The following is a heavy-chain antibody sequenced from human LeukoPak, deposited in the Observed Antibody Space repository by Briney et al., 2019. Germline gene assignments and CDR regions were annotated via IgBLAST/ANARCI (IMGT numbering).Heavy chain of an antibody. CDR3: AREITSGYYFLDY. D-gene: IGHD2/OR15-2a*01. CDR2: MYSSGST. V-gene: IGHV4-4*07. CDR1: GGSIRPYY. J-gene: IGHJ4*02. Sequence: SETLSLTCTVSGGSIRPYYWNWIRQPAGKGLEWIGRMYSSGSTNCNPSLKSRVTMSVDTSNNQLSLKLSSVTAADTAVYYCAREITSGYYFLDYWGQGTLVTVSS.